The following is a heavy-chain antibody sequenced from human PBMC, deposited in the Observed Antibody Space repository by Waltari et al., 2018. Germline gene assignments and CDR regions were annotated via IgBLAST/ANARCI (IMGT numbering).Heavy chain of an antibody. CDR1: GYSISSGYY. V-gene: IGHV4-38-2*01. CDR3: ARHVKRLESFDI. CDR2: IYQSGRT. J-gene: IGHJ3*02. D-gene: IGHD6-6*01. Sequence: QVQLQESGPGLVKPSETLSLTCAVSGYSISSGYYWGWIRQPPVMVREVLGSIYQSGRTADTTSRTSRFTISVNPSQNRFSLKLSSVTAADTAVYYCARHVKRLESFDIWGQGTMVTVSS.